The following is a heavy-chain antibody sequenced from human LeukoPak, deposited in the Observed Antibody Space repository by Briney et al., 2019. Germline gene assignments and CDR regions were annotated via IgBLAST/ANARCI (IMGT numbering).Heavy chain of an antibody. J-gene: IGHJ4*02. D-gene: IGHD3-22*01. CDR1: GYTFTDYY. V-gene: IGHV1-2*02. CDR2: ITPNSGAT. Sequence: GASVKVSCKASGYTFTDYYMHWVRQAPGQGLEWNGWITPNSGATKYAQKFRGRVSMTRDTSINTAYMELSRLRSDDTAIYYCARVSRFYYDSSGDFDYWGQGTLVTVSS. CDR3: ARVSRFYYDSSGDFDY.